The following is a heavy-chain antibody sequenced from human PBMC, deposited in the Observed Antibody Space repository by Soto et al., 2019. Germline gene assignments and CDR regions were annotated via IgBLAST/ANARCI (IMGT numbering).Heavy chain of an antibody. CDR3: ESWQQLVQGYYYYGMDV. CDR1: GFTFSGSA. V-gene: IGHV3-73*01. J-gene: IGHJ6*02. CDR2: IRSKANSYAT. D-gene: IGHD6-13*01. Sequence: GGSLRLSCAASGFTFSGSAMHWVRQASGKGLEWVGRIRSKANSYATAYVASVKGRFTISRDDSKNTAYLQMNSLKTEDTAVYYCESWQQLVQGYYYYGMDVWGQGTTVTVSS.